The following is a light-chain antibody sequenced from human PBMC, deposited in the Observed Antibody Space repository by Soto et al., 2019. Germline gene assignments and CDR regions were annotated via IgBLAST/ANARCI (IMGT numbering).Light chain of an antibody. J-gene: IGKJ5*01. CDR2: GAS. Sequence: EIVMTQSPATLSVSPLEIATFCFMASQSVSSNLAWYQQKPGQAPRLLIYGASSRATGIPDRFSGSGSGTDFTLTISGLQSEDSAVYFCQQYNNWPFSFGQGTRLEIK. CDR3: QQYNNWPFS. CDR1: QSVSSN. V-gene: IGKV3D-15*01.